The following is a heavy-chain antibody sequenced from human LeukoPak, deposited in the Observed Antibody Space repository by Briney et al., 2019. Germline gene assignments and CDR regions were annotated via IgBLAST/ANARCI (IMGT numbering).Heavy chain of an antibody. V-gene: IGHV1-8*03. CDR3: ARDYGDYKYYFDY. CDR1: GYTFTSYD. D-gene: IGHD4-17*01. Sequence: ASVKVSCKASGYTFTSYDINWVRQATGQGLEWMGWMNPNSGNTGYAQKFQGRVTITRNTSIGTAYMELSSLRAEDTAVYYCARDYGDYKYYFDYWGQGTLVTVSS. CDR2: MNPNSGNT. J-gene: IGHJ4*02.